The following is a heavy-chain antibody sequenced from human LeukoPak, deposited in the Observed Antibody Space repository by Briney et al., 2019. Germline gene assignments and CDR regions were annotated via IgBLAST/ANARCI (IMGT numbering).Heavy chain of an antibody. V-gene: IGHV4-59*08. CDR3: ARHGAHYYDSSLTY. J-gene: IGHJ4*02. D-gene: IGHD3-22*01. CDR2: IYYSGST. CDR1: GGSISSYY. Sequence: TPSQTLSLTCTVAGGSISSYYWSWIRQPPGKGLEWIGYIYYSGSTNYNASLKSRVTISVDTSKNQFSLKQSSVTAADTAVYYCARHGAHYYDSSLTYWGQGTLVTVSS.